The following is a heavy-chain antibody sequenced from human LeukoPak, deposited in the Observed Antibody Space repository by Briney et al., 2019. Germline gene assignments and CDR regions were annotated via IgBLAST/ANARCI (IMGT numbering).Heavy chain of an antibody. V-gene: IGHV3-9*01. CDR3: AKSMGATPYYGMDV. J-gene: IGHJ6*02. CDR1: A. D-gene: IGHD1-26*01. Sequence: AMXXVRQAPGXGRXWVSGISWNSGSIGYADSVKGRFTISRDNAKNSLYLQMNSLRAEDTALYYCAKSMGATPYYGMDVWGQGTTVTVSS. CDR2: ISWNSGSI.